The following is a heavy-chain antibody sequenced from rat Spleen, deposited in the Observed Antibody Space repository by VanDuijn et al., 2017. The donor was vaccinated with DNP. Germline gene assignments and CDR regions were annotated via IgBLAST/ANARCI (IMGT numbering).Heavy chain of an antibody. CDR3: ARYYYDGYYALDA. J-gene: IGHJ4*01. CDR2: ISYSGST. CDR1: AYSITTNY. D-gene: IGHD1-12*02. Sequence: EVQLQESGPGLVKPSQSLSLTCSVTAYSITTNYWGWIRKFPGNKMEWVGNISYSGSTSYNPSLKSRISITRDTSKNQFFPQLNSVTTEDTATYFCARYYYDGYYALDAWGQGTSVTVSS. V-gene: IGHV3-1*01.